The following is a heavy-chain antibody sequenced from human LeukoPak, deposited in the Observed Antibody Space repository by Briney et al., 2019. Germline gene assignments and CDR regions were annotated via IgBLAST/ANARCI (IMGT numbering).Heavy chain of an antibody. CDR2: ISAYNGDT. CDR1: GYTFNNRG. Sequence: ASVKVSCKAFGYTFNNRGISWVRQAPGQGLEWMGWISAYNGDTNYAQKFQGRVTLTTDRTTSTAYLELRSLRSDDTAVYYCARDPSNTSGWKTWFDPWGQGTLVTVSS. D-gene: IGHD6-19*01. V-gene: IGHV1-18*04. J-gene: IGHJ5*02. CDR3: ARDPSNTSGWKTWFDP.